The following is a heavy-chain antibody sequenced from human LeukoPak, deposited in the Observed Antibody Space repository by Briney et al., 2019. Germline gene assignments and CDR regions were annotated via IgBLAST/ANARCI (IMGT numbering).Heavy chain of an antibody. CDR1: GFSFSVSG. CDR3: ARGGAARPDY. CDR2: ISSSSSNI. Sequence: GGSLRLSCAASGFSFSVSGMNWVRQAPGKGLEWVSYISSSSSNINYADSVRGRFTISRDNAKNPLYLHMDSLRVEDMAVYYCARGGAARPDYWGQGTLVTVSS. D-gene: IGHD6-6*01. V-gene: IGHV3-21*01. J-gene: IGHJ4*02.